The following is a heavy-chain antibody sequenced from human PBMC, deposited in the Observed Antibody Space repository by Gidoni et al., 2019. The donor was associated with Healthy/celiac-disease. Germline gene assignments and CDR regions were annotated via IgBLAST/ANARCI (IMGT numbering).Heavy chain of an antibody. CDR2: INSDGSST. CDR3: ARGWELLGDAFDI. D-gene: IGHD1-26*01. Sequence: EVQLVESGGGLVQPGGSLRLSCAASGFTFSSYWMYWVRQAPGKGLVWVSRINSDGSSTSYADSVKGRFTISRDNAKNTLYLQMNSLRAEDTAVYYCARGWELLGDAFDIWGQGTMVTVSS. CDR1: GFTFSSYW. V-gene: IGHV3-74*01. J-gene: IGHJ3*02.